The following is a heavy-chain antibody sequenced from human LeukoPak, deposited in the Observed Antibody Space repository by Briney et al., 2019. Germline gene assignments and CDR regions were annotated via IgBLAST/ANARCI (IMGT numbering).Heavy chain of an antibody. Sequence: PGGSLRFSCAASGFTFSSYEMHWVRESPGKGREGVSYISSSWSTIYYAHSVKGRFTISRDNAKDSLSLQMNSLRAEDTAVYYCARDYGGSSPFDYWGQGTLVTVSS. CDR3: ARDYGGSSPFDY. CDR1: GFTFSSYE. J-gene: IGHJ4*02. D-gene: IGHD4-23*01. V-gene: IGHV3-48*03. CDR2: ISSSWSTI.